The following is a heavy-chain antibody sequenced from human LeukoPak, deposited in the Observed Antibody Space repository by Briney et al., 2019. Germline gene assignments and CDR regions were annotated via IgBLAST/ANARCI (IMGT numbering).Heavy chain of an antibody. CDR3: ARDGMVRGVMGYYYYGMDV. CDR2: IKQDGSEK. D-gene: IGHD3-10*01. V-gene: IGHV3-7*03. Sequence: GGSLRLSGAASGFAFSSYWMSWVRQAPGKGLEWVANIKQDGSEKYYVDSVKGRFTISRDNAKNSLYLQMNSLRAEDTAVYYCARDGMVRGVMGYYYYGMDVWGKGTTVTVSS. J-gene: IGHJ6*04. CDR1: GFAFSSYW.